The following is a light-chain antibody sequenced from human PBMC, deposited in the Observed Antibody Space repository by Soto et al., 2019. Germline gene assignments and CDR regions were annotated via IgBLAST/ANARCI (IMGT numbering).Light chain of an antibody. Sequence: DIQLTQSPSFLSASVGDRVTITCRASQGIGSYLAWYQQKPGKAPNLLIYGANKLQSGVPSRFSGSGSGTEFTLTVSSLQPEDFATYYCQQLNHFPLTFGGGTKVEIK. CDR1: QGIGSY. V-gene: IGKV1-9*01. CDR3: QQLNHFPLT. J-gene: IGKJ4*01. CDR2: GAN.